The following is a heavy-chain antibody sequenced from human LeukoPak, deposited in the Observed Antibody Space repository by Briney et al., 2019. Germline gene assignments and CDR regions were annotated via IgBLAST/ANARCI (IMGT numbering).Heavy chain of an antibody. V-gene: IGHV4-59*01. CDR2: IYYSGST. J-gene: IGHJ3*02. D-gene: IGHD6-19*01. CDR3: ARDLPLKAVAGTGDAFDI. Sequence: SETLSLTCTVSGGSISSYYWSWIRQPPGKGLEWIGYIYYSGSTNYNPSLKSRVTISVGTSKNQFSLKLSSVTAADTAVYYCARDLPLKAVAGTGDAFDIWGQGTMVTVSS. CDR1: GGSISSYY.